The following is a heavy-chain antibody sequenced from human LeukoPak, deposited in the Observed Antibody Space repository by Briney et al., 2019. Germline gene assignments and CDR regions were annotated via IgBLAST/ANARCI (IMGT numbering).Heavy chain of an antibody. D-gene: IGHD1-26*01. V-gene: IGHV3-23*01. CDR2: ISGSGGST. Sequence: GGSLRLSCVASGITFSNYAMSWVRQAPGKGLEWVSTISGSGGSTYYADSVKGRFTIPRDNSKNTLHLQMNSLRAEDTAVYYCAKGEEEYYYYGMDVWGQGTTVTVSS. J-gene: IGHJ6*02. CDR1: GITFSNYA. CDR3: AKGEEEYYYYGMDV.